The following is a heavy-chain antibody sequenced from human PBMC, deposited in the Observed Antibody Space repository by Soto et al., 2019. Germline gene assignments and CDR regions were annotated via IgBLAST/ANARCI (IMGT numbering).Heavy chain of an antibody. CDR2: ISGNGVNT. J-gene: IGHJ4*02. CDR1: GFTFSSYG. Sequence: SGGSLRLSCAPSGFTFSSYGMHWSRQAPGKGLEWVAVISGNGVNTYYADSVKGRFTISRDNSKNTLYLQMYSLRAEDAAVYYCVSRNHNNWFFDFWGQGTLVTVSS. CDR3: VSRNHNNWFFDF. V-gene: IGHV3-64D*08. D-gene: IGHD1-1*01.